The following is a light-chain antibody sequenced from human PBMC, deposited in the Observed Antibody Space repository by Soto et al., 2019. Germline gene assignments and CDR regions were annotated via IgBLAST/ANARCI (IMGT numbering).Light chain of an antibody. CDR3: QQYDSSVWT. J-gene: IGKJ1*01. CDR2: GVS. Sequence: EIVLTQSPGTLSLSPGESAALSCRASQTVNSYFLAWYQQKRGQAPRLLIYGVSTRAAGIPDRFSGSGSGTDFTLTISGLEPEDFAVYYCQQYDSSVWTFGQGTKVDIK. V-gene: IGKV3-20*01. CDR1: QTVNSYF.